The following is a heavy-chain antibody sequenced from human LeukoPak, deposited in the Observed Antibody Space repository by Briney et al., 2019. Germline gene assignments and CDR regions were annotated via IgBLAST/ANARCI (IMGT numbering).Heavy chain of an antibody. V-gene: IGHV4-34*01. CDR3: ARAVIVVVPAAEQSFDI. J-gene: IGHJ3*02. CDR1: GGSFSGYY. CDR2: INHSGST. Sequence: PSEILSLTCAVYGGSFSGYYWSWIRQPPGKGLEWIGEINHSGSTNYNPSLKSRVTISVDTSKNQFSLKLSSVTAADTAVYYCARAVIVVVPAAEQSFDIWGQGTMVTVSS. D-gene: IGHD2-2*01.